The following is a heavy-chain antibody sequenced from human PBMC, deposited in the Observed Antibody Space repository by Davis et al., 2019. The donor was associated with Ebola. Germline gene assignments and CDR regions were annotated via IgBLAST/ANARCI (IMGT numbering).Heavy chain of an antibody. V-gene: IGHV3-23*01. CDR1: GFTFSSYA. CDR3: ARGSRYWYFDL. CDR2: ISGSGDST. Sequence: GESLKISCAASGFTFSSYAISWVRQAPGKGLEWVSGISGSGDSTYHADSVKGRFTISRDNSKNTLYLQMNSLRAEDTAVYYCARGSRYWYFDLWGRGTLVTVSS. J-gene: IGHJ2*01.